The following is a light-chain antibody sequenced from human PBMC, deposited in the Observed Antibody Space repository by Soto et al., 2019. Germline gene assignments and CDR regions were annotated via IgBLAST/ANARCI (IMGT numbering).Light chain of an antibody. CDR3: SSYTGSNTVGV. J-gene: IGLJ1*01. CDR2: EVT. V-gene: IGLV2-8*01. CDR1: SSDIGGYNY. Sequence: QSALTQPPSASGSPGQSVTISCTGTSSDIGGYNYVSWYQQHPGKAPKVIIYEVTKRPSGVPDRFSGSKSGNTASLTVSGLQADDEADYYCSSYTGSNTVGVFGPGTKLTVL.